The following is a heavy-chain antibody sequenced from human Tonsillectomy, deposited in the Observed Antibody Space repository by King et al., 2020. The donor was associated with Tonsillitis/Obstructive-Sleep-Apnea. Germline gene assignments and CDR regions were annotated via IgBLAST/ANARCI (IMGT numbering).Heavy chain of an antibody. D-gene: IGHD3-3*01. CDR3: ARGGGFWSGYYTPYYFDY. Sequence: VQLQESGPGLVKPSQTLSLTCTVSGGSISSGDYYWSWIRQHPGKGLEWIGYIYYSGSTYYNPSLKSRVTISVDTSKNQFSLKLSSVTAADTAVYYCARGGGFWSGYYTPYYFDYWGQGTLVTVSS. V-gene: IGHV4-31*03. J-gene: IGHJ4*02. CDR1: GGSISSGDYY. CDR2: IYYSGST.